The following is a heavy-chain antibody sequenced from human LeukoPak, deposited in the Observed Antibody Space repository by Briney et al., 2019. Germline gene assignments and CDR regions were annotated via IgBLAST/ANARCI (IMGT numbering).Heavy chain of an antibody. V-gene: IGHV3-21*01. D-gene: IGHD1-26*01. CDR3: ARLVGASHWYFDL. CDR1: GFTFSSYS. CDR2: ISSSSSYI. Sequence: TGGSLRLSCAASGFTFSSYSMNWVRQAPGKGLEWVSSISSSSSYIYYADSVKGRFTISRDNAKNSLYLQMNSLRAEDTAVYYCARLVGASHWYFDLWGRGTLVTVSS. J-gene: IGHJ2*01.